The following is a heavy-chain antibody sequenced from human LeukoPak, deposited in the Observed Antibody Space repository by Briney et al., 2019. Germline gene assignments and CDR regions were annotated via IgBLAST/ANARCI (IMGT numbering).Heavy chain of an antibody. V-gene: IGHV4-59*01. CDR2: IYYSGNS. CDR3: ARDSSSGLDY. D-gene: IGHD6-13*01. CDR1: GGSISGYY. Sequence: KPSETLSLTCTVSGGSISGYYWSWIRQPPGKGLEWIGYIYYSGNSNYNPSLKSRVTISADTSKNQFSLNLSSVTAADTAVYYCARDSSSGLDYWGQGTLVTVSS. J-gene: IGHJ4*02.